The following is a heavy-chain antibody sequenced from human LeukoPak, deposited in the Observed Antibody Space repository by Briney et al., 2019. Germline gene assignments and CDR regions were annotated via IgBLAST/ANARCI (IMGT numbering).Heavy chain of an antibody. CDR3: AREGGPYRPLDY. CDR1: GGSITNTNY. Sequence: SETLSLTCGVSGGSITNTNYWTWVRQPPGKGLEWIREVNLQGSTNYNPSLMGRVAISVDTSENHISLQLTSVTAADTAVYYCAREGGPYRPLDYSGQGTLVTVSS. CDR2: VNLQGST. V-gene: IGHV4-4*02. J-gene: IGHJ4*02.